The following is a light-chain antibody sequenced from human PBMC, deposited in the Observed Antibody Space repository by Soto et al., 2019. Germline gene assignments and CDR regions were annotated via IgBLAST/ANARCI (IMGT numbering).Light chain of an antibody. V-gene: IGKV1-39*01. CDR2: AAS. Sequence: DIQMTQSPSSLSASVGDRVTITCRATQTINTNLNWYQHKPGKAPNLLIYAASTLQSGVPSRFSGSGSGTDFTLTISSLQPEDFATYYGQQSYSTPHTFGQGTRLEIK. CDR1: QTINTN. J-gene: IGKJ5*01. CDR3: QQSYSTPHT.